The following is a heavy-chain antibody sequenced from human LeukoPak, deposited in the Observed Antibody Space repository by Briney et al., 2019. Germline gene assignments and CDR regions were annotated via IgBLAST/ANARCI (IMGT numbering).Heavy chain of an antibody. J-gene: IGHJ5*02. D-gene: IGHD3-3*01. V-gene: IGHV4-4*09. CDR1: GGSISSYC. CDR2: IYTSGTT. CDR3: ATSYDAKTAPYDL. Sequence: PSETLSLTCTVSGGSISSYCWTWVRERPGKGLGWIGYIYTSGTTDHNPSLRSRLTMSVDTSKTQLSLELRFLTAADTPVYYCATSYDAKTAPYDLLGQGTLVTVSS.